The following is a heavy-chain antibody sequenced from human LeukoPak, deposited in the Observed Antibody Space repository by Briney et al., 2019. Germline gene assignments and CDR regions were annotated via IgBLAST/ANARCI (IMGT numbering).Heavy chain of an antibody. V-gene: IGHV4-59*01. CDR3: ARDRLQLQS. J-gene: IGHJ5*02. Sequence: PSETLSLTCNVCGDSMNNYYWSWIRQPPGKGLEWIGNINDSGSTNSNPSLKSRATISVDTSKNQFSLKLSSVTAADTAVYYCARDRLQLQSWGQGTLVTVSS. CDR2: INDSGST. D-gene: IGHD1-1*01. CDR1: GDSMNNYY.